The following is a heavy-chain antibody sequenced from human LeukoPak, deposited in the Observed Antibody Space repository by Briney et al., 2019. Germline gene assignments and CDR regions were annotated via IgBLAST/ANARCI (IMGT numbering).Heavy chain of an antibody. J-gene: IGHJ4*02. CDR2: IYYSGST. CDR3: ARYDILTGSFDY. Sequence: SETLSLTCTVSGGSISSGGYYWSWIRQHPGKGLEWIGYIYYSGSTYYNPSLKSRVTISVDTSKNQFSLKLSSVTAAATAVYYCARYDILTGSFDYWGQGTLVTVSS. CDR1: GGSISSGGYY. D-gene: IGHD3-9*01. V-gene: IGHV4-31*03.